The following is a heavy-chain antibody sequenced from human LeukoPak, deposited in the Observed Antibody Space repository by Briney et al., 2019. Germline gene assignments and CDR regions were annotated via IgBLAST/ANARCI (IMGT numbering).Heavy chain of an antibody. V-gene: IGHV6-1*01. J-gene: IGHJ4*02. CDR3: ARDRDGYNSGFDY. Sequence: SQTLSLTCAISGDSVSSNSAAWNWIRRSPSGGLEWLGRTYYRSKWYNDYAVSVKSRITINPDTSKNQFSLQLNSVTPEDTAVYYCARDRDGYNSGFDYWGQGTLVTVSS. CDR2: TYYRSKWYN. D-gene: IGHD5-24*01. CDR1: GDSVSSNSAA.